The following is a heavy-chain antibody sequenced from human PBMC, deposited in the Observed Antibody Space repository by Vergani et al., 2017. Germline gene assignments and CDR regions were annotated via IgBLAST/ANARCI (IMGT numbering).Heavy chain of an antibody. J-gene: IGHJ6*02. CDR1: GYTFTNYP. CDR3: AGGRQWRLTEYLYGMDV. CDR2: INTNSGNP. D-gene: IGHD6-19*01. V-gene: IGHV7-4-1*02. Sequence: QVQLLQSGSELKKPGASVRISCEASGYTFTNYPLIWVRQAPGQGLEFMGGINTNSGNPTYAPGFTGRFVFSLDTSVSTAYLQISGLKAEDSAVYYCAGGRQWRLTEYLYGMDVWGQGTTVTVSS.